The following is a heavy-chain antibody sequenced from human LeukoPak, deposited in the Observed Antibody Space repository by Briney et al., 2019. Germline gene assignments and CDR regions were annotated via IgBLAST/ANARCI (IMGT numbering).Heavy chain of an antibody. V-gene: IGHV3-33*01. CDR3: ARYRSGNSDY. D-gene: IGHD1-14*01. Sequence: GRSLRLTCAASGFTFNSYGMHWVRQAPGKGLEWVAVIWYDGSKQYYTDSVKGRFTISRDNSKNTVTLQMNSLRAEDTAMYYCARYRSGNSDYWGQGTLVTVSS. CDR1: GFTFNSYG. CDR2: IWYDGSKQ. J-gene: IGHJ4*02.